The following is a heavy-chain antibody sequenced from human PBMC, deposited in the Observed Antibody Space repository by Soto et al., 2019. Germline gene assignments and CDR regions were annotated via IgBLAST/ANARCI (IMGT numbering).Heavy chain of an antibody. Sequence: SETLSLTCAVYGGSFSGYYWSWIRQPPGKGLEWIGEINHSGSTNYNPSLKSRVTISVDTSKNQFSLKLSSVAAADTAVYYCARDIVVVPAATQGVYYYYGMDVWGQGTTVTVSS. V-gene: IGHV4-34*01. CDR1: GGSFSGYY. CDR3: ARDIVVVPAATQGVYYYYGMDV. CDR2: INHSGST. J-gene: IGHJ6*02. D-gene: IGHD2-2*01.